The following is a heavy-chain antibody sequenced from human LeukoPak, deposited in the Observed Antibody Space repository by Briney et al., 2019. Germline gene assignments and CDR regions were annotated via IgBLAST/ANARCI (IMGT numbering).Heavy chain of an antibody. CDR2: INHSGST. D-gene: IGHD6-19*01. Sequence: SETLSLTCAVYGGSFSGYYWSWIRQPPGKGLEWIGEINHSGSTNYNPSLKSRVTISVDTSKNQFSLKLSSVTAADTAVYYCARDPKDPYSSGWKDNWFDPWGQGTLVTVSS. CDR1: GGSFSGYY. V-gene: IGHV4-34*01. J-gene: IGHJ5*02. CDR3: ARDPKDPYSSGWKDNWFDP.